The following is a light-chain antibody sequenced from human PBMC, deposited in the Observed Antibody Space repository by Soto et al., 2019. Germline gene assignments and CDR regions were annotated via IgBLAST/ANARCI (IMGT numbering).Light chain of an antibody. Sequence: DIQMTQSPSTLSGSVGDRVTITCRASQTISSWLAWYQQKPGKAPKLLIYKASSLESGVPSRFSGSGSGTEFTLTISSLQPDDFATYYCQQYADYSLTFGGGTKVDIK. CDR1: QTISSW. V-gene: IGKV1-5*03. CDR3: QQYADYSLT. CDR2: KAS. J-gene: IGKJ4*01.